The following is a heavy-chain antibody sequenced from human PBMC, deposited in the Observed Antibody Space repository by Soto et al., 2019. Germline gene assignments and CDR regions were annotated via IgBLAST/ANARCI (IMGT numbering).Heavy chain of an antibody. V-gene: IGHV2-5*02. CDR2: IYWDADR. CDR1: GFSLSTSGVG. D-gene: IGHD3-3*01. CDR3: AHLSLEGLSFDY. J-gene: IGHJ4*02. Sequence: QITLKESGPPLVKPTQTLTLTCTFSGFSLSTSGVGVGWIRQPPGKALEWLALIYWDADRRFSPSLKSRLTITRDTSKSQVVLTMTNMDPVDTATYYCAHLSLEGLSFDYWGQGTLVTVSS.